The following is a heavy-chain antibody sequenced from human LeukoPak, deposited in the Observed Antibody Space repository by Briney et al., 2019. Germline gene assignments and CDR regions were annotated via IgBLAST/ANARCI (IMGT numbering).Heavy chain of an antibody. D-gene: IGHD2-21*02. CDR2: IHPGDGDR. V-gene: IGHV1-46*01. J-gene: IGHJ4*02. CDR3: ARDLFGAWTWDY. CDR1: GYTFTSCL. Sequence: ASVKISCKTSGYTFTSCLIHWIRQAPGQGFEWVAKIHPGDGDRDYAQRFQGRVTMASDSSTTTVYMEPTGLTSEDTAVYYCARDLFGAWTWDYWGQGTLITVSS.